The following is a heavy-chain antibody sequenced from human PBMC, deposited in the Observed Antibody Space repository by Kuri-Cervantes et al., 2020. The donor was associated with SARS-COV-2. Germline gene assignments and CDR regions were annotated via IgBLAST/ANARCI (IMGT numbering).Heavy chain of an antibody. D-gene: IGHD6-13*01. Sequence: LSLTCAASGFTFSSYWMSWVRQAPGKGLEWVANIKQDGSEKYYVDSVKGRFTISRDNAKNSLYLQMNSLRAEDTAVYYCAKVNIAAAGSKHFQHWGQGTLVTVSS. CDR3: AKVNIAAAGSKHFQH. J-gene: IGHJ1*01. CDR1: GFTFSSYW. CDR2: IKQDGSEK. V-gene: IGHV3-7*03.